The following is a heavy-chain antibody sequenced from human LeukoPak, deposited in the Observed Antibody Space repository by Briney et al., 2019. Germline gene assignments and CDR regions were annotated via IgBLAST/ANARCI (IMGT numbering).Heavy chain of an antibody. CDR1: GGTFSSYA. D-gene: IGHD2-15*01. CDR3: ARNVHVVAAHPGYFDY. J-gene: IGHJ4*02. Sequence: SVKVSCKASGGTFSSYAISWVRQAPGQGLEWMGGITPIFGTANYAQKFQGRVTITTDESTSTAYMELSSLRSEDTAVYYCARNVHVVAAHPGYFDYWGQGTLVTVSS. V-gene: IGHV1-69*05. CDR2: ITPIFGTA.